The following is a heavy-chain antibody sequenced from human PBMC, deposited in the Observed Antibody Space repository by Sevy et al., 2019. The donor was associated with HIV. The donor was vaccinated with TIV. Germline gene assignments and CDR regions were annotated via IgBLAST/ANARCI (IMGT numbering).Heavy chain of an antibody. Sequence: GGSLRLSCAASGFTFSSYWMSWVRQAPGKGLEWVANIKQDGSEKYYVDSGKGRLTSPRANAKDSLYLQMNRLRAEDTAVYYCARKAHRYCSSSSCSGDWFDPWGQGTLVTVSS. CDR3: ARKAHRYCSSSSCSGDWFDP. V-gene: IGHV3-7*03. CDR1: GFTFSSYW. D-gene: IGHD2-2*01. CDR2: IKQDGSEK. J-gene: IGHJ5*02.